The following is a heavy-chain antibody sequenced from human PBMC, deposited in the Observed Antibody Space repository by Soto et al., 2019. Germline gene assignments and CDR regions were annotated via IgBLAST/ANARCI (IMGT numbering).Heavy chain of an antibody. CDR2: INHSGST. D-gene: IGHD1-1*01. J-gene: IGHJ6*02. V-gene: IGHV4-34*01. CDR1: GGSFSGYY. Sequence: SETLSLTCAVYGGSFSGYYWSWIRQPPGKGLEWIGEINHSGSTNYNPSLKSRVTISVDTSKNQFSLKLSSVTAADTAVYYCARGKSGRFARTTWDYYYYGMDVWGQGTTVTVSS. CDR3: ARGKSGRFARTTWDYYYYGMDV.